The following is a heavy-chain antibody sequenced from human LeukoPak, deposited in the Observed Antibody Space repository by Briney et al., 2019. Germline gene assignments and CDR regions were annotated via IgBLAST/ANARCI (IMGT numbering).Heavy chain of an antibody. V-gene: IGHV1-3*01. D-gene: IGHD2-2*01. CDR2: INAGSGNT. J-gene: IGHJ4*02. CDR1: GYTFTSYA. CDR3: ARTRLLSEFDY. Sequence: ASVKVSCKASGYTFTSYAVHWVRQAPGQRLEWMGWINAGSGNTKYSQKFQGRVTITRDTSASTAYMELSSLRSEDTAVYYCARTRLLSEFDYWGQGTLVTVSS.